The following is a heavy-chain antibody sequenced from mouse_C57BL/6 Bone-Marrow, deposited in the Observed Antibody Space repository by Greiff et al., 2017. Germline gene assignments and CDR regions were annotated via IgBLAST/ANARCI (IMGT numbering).Heavy chain of an antibody. J-gene: IGHJ4*01. CDR3: ARRGVVAQYYYAMDY. CDR1: GYTFNDYY. Sequence: VQLQQSGPELVKPGASVKISCKASGYTFNDYYMNWVKQSHGKSLEWIGAINPNNGGTSYNQKFKGKATLTVDKSSSTAYMELRSLTSEDSAVYYGARRGVVAQYYYAMDYWGQGTSVTVSS. V-gene: IGHV1-26*01. D-gene: IGHD1-1*01. CDR2: INPNNGGT.